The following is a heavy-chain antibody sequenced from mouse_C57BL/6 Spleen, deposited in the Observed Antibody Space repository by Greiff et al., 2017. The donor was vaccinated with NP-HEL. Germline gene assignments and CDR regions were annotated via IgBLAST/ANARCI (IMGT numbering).Heavy chain of an antibody. J-gene: IGHJ3*01. CDR1: GYTFTSYG. CDR2: IYPRSGNT. V-gene: IGHV1-81*01. CDR3: ASRLLQEGAWFAD. Sequence: QVQLQQSGAELARPGASVKLSCKASGYTFTSYGISWVKQRTGQGLEWIGEIYPRSGNTYYNEKFKGKATLTADKSSSTAYMELRSLTSEDAAVYFCASRLLQEGAWFADWGQGTLVTVSA. D-gene: IGHD2-3*01.